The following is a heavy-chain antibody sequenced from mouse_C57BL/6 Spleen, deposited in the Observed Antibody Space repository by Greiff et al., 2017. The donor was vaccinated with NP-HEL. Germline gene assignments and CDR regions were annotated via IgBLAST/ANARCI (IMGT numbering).Heavy chain of an antibody. Sequence: QVQLQQSGAELVRPGASVKLSCKASGYTFTDYYINWVKQRPGQGLEWIARIYPGSGNTYYNEKFKGKATLTAEKSSSTAYMQLSSLTSEDSAVYFCARTGGDYGRGNAMDYWGQGTSVTVSS. CDR2: IYPGSGNT. V-gene: IGHV1-76*01. D-gene: IGHD1-1*01. J-gene: IGHJ4*01. CDR1: GYTFTDYY. CDR3: ARTGGDYGRGNAMDY.